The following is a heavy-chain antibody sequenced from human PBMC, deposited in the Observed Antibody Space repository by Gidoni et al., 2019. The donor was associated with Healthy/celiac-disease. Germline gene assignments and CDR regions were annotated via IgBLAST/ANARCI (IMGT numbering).Heavy chain of an antibody. CDR1: GGSFSGYY. CDR2: INHSGST. D-gene: IGHD6-19*01. J-gene: IGHJ6*02. CDR3: ARGGWRKKRNYYYYYGMDV. Sequence: QVQLQQSGAGLLKPSETLSLTCAVYGGSFSGYYWSCSRQPPGKGLEWIGEINHSGSTNYNPSRKSRVTISVDTSKNQFSLKLSSVTAADTAVYYCARGGWRKKRNYYYYYGMDVWGQGTTVTVSS. V-gene: IGHV4-34*01.